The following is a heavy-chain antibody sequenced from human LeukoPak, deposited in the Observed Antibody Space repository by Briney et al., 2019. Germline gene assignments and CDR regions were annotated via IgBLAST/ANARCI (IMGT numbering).Heavy chain of an antibody. Sequence: SETLSLTCSVSGDSISSHYWSWIRQPPGKGLEWIGYIYYSGSTYYNPSLKSRVTISIDTSKKYFSLNLSSVSAADTAVYYCAKRGDMTTGDVWGQGTTVTVSS. D-gene: IGHD4-11*01. V-gene: IGHV4-59*11. CDR2: IYYSGST. J-gene: IGHJ6*02. CDR3: AKRGDMTTGDV. CDR1: GDSISSHY.